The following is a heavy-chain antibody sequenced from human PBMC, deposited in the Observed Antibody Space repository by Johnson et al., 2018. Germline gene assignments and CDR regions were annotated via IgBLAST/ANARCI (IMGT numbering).Heavy chain of an antibody. J-gene: IGHJ6*02. CDR2: IYSGGST. D-gene: IGHD5-24*01. V-gene: IGHV3-53*01. CDR3: ARGERWLQLGHYYYGMDV. CDR1: GFTVSSNY. Sequence: VQLVESGGGLVQXGGSXRLXCAASGFTVSSNYMTWVRQAPGKGLEWVSVIYSGGSTYYADSVKGRFTISRDNSKNTLYLQMNSLRAEDTAVYYCARGERWLQLGHYYYGMDVWGQGTTVTVSS.